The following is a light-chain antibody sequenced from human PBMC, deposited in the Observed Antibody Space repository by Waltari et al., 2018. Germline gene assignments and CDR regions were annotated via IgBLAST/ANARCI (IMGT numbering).Light chain of an antibody. Sequence: EIVLTQSPGTLSLSPGERATLSCRASQSVSSSYLAWYQQKPGQPPRLLIYGASSRATGIPDRFSGSGSGTDFTLTISRLEPEDFAVYYCQQFGFSRYTFGQGTKLEIK. J-gene: IGKJ2*01. CDR2: GAS. CDR3: QQFGFSRYT. V-gene: IGKV3-20*01. CDR1: QSVSSSY.